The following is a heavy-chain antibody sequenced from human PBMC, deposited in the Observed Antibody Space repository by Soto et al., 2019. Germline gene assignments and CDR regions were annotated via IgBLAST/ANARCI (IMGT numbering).Heavy chain of an antibody. V-gene: IGHV1-18*01. CDR1: GYSFTSYG. CDR3: ARDVGGFPDY. J-gene: IGHJ4*02. Sequence: QVQLVQSGAEVKKPGASVKVSCKASGYSFTSYGISWVRQAPGQGLERMGWISAYKRNRKYAQKFQGRVTMTTDTSTSTAYMELRSLRSDDTAVYYCARDVGGFPDYWGQGTLVTVSS. CDR2: ISAYKRNR. D-gene: IGHD5-12*01.